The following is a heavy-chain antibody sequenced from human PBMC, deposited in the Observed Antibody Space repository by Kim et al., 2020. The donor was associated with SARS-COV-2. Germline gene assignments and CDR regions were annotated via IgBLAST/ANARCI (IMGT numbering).Heavy chain of an antibody. CDR1: GFTFSNAW. CDR3: TTASFWSGYYATDY. V-gene: IGHV3-15*01. D-gene: IGHD3-3*01. J-gene: IGHJ4*02. CDR2: IKSKTDGGTT. Sequence: GGSLRLSCAASGFTFSNAWMSWVRQAPGKGLEWVGRIKSKTDGGTTDYAAPVKGRFTISRDDSKNTLYLQMNSLKTEDTAVYYCTTASFWSGYYATDYWGQGTLVTVSS.